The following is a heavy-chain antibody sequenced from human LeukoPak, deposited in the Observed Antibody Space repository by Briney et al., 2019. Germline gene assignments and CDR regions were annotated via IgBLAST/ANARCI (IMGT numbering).Heavy chain of an antibody. D-gene: IGHD6-6*01. CDR3: ARCQAEQLVSHYYYMDV. CDR1: GGSISSGSYY. V-gene: IGHV4-61*02. CDR2: IYTSGST. J-gene: IGHJ6*03. Sequence: SQTVSLTCTVSGGSISSGSYYWTWVRQPAGKGLEWIGRIYTSGSTNYNPSLKGRVTISVDKSKNQFSLKLSSVTAADTAVYYCARCQAEQLVSHYYYMDVWGKGTTVTVSS.